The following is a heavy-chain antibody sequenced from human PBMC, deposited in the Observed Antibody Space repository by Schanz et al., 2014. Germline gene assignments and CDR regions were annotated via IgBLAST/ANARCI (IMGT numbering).Heavy chain of an antibody. V-gene: IGHV7-4-1*02. CDR1: GGTFSNHG. CDR2: INPTTGNP. J-gene: IGHJ6*02. Sequence: QLQLVQSGPEVAEPGSSVKVSCKTSGGTFSNHGITWVRQAPGQGFEWMGWINPTTGNPGYAQGFTGRFVFSFDTSVSTAYLQISGLKAEDTAVYYCARARYGLDVWGQGTTVTVSS. CDR3: ARARYGLDV.